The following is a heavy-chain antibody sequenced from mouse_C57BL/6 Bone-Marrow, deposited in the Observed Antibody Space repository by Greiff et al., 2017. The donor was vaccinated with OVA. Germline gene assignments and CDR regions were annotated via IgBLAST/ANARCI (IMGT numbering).Heavy chain of an antibody. CDR2: SRNKANDYTT. CDR3: ARDGDYDRAMDY. V-gene: IGHV7-1*01. J-gene: IGHJ4*01. CDR1: GFTFSDFY. Sequence: EVKVVESGGGLVQSGRSLRLSCATSGFTFSDFYMEWVRQAPGKGLEWIAASRNKANDYTTEYSASVKGRFIVSRDTSQSILYLQMNALRAEDTAIYYCARDGDYDRAMDYWGQGTSVTVSS. D-gene: IGHD2-4*01.